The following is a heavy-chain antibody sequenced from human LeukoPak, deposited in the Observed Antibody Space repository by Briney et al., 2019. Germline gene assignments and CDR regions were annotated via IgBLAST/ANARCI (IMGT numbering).Heavy chain of an antibody. CDR3: ARGYYGGNLDP. D-gene: IGHD4-23*01. V-gene: IGHV1-46*01. CDR2: INPSGGGT. Sequence: ASVKVSCKASGYTFTSYYMHWVRQAPGQGLEWMGIINPSGGGTSYAQKFQGRVTMTRDMSTSTVYMELSSLRSEDTAVYYCARGYYGGNLDPWGQGTLVTVSS. CDR1: GYTFTSYY. J-gene: IGHJ5*02.